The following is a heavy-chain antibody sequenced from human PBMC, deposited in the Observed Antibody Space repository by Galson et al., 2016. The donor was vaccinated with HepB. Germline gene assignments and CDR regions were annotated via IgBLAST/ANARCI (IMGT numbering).Heavy chain of an antibody. Sequence: SLRLSCAASGFTFSSYAMRWVRQAPGKGLEWVSAISDRGYSTYYAGSVKGRFTISRDNSKNTVYLQMNSLRAEDTAVYYCAKVGNIVATWEFDYWGQGTLVTVSS. CDR3: AKVGNIVATWEFDY. CDR2: ISDRGYST. J-gene: IGHJ4*02. CDR1: GFTFSSYA. V-gene: IGHV3-23*01. D-gene: IGHD5-12*01.